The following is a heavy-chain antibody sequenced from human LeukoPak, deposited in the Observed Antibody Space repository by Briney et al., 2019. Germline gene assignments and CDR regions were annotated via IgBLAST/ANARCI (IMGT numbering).Heavy chain of an antibody. CDR1: GGSISSGGYY. CDR3: AIGSLNAFDI. CDR2: IYYSGST. J-gene: IGHJ3*02. V-gene: IGHV4-31*03. Sequence: SQTLSLTCTVSGGSISSGGYYWSWIRQHPGKGLEWIGYIYYSGSTYYNPSLKSRVTISVDTSKNQFSLKLSSVTAADTAVYYCAIGSLNAFDIWGQGTMVTVSS.